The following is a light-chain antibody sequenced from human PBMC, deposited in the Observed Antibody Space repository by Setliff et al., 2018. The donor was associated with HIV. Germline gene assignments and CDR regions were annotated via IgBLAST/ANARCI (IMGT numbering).Light chain of an antibody. CDR1: QGINSY. Sequence: DIQMTQSPSSLSASVGDRITIACRASQGINSYLAWYQQRPGNPPKLLIYGASTLQSGVPSRFSGSGSGTDFTLTIAGLQAEDVAVYYCQRYNSPPPFDFGPGTKVDIK. J-gene: IGKJ3*01. CDR2: GAS. CDR3: QRYNSPPPFD. V-gene: IGKV1-27*01.